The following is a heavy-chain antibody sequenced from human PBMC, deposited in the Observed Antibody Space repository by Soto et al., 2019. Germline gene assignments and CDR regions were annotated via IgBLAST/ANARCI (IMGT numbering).Heavy chain of an antibody. CDR1: AGSITSYY. CDR3: ARGPYWYWIDV. CDR2: VYYSGNT. Sequence: SETLSLTCTVSAGSITSYYWSWIRQPPGKGLEWIGCVYYSGNTNYNPSLRSRVTISVDTSKNQFSLKLSSVTAADTAVYYCARGPYWYWIDVWGQGTMVTASS. J-gene: IGHJ3*01. V-gene: IGHV4-59*01. D-gene: IGHD2-8*02.